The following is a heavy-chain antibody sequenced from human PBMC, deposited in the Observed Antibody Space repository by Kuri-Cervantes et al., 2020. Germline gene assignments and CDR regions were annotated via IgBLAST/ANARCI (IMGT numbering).Heavy chain of an antibody. D-gene: IGHD3-10*01. CDR2: ISSSSSTI. J-gene: IGHJ6*02. Sequence: LSLTCAASGFTFGSYAMSWVRQAPGKGLEWVSYISSSSSTIYYADSVKGRFTISRDNAKNPLYLQMNSLKDENAAVYYGARDRVLPLYYYYYGMDVWGQGTTVTVSS. V-gene: IGHV3-48*02. CDR1: GFTFGSYA. CDR3: ARDRVLPLYYYYYGMDV.